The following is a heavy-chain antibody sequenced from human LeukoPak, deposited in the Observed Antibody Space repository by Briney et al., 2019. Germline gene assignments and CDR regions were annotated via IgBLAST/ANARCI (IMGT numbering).Heavy chain of an antibody. CDR2: INPNSGGT. J-gene: IGHJ5*02. Sequence: ASVKVSCKASGYTFTGYYMHWVRQAPGQGLEWMGWINPNSGGTNYAQKFQGWVTMTRDTSISTAYMELSRLRSDDTAVYYCAREEPHYDILTGYRPYNWFDPWGQGTLVTVSS. D-gene: IGHD3-9*01. V-gene: IGHV1-2*04. CDR3: AREEPHYDILTGYRPYNWFDP. CDR1: GYTFTGYY.